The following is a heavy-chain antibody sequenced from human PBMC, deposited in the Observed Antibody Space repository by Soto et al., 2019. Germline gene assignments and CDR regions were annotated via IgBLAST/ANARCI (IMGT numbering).Heavy chain of an antibody. CDR1: GYTLTELS. D-gene: IGHD6-13*01. CDR3: ATGPSGAAAGISILEYFQH. Sequence: ASVKVSCKVSGYTLTELSMHWVRQAPGKGLEWMGGFDPEDGETIYAQKFQGRVTMTEDTSTDTAYMELSSLRSEDTAVYYCATGPSGAAAGISILEYFQHWGQGTLVTVSS. CDR2: FDPEDGET. V-gene: IGHV1-24*01. J-gene: IGHJ1*01.